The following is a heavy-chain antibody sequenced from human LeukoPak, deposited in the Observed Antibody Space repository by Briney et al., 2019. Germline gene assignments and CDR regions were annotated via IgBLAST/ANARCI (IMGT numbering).Heavy chain of an antibody. V-gene: IGHV1-2*02. Sequence: GASVKVSCKASGYTFTGYYMHWVRQPPAQGPEWLGWINPNSGGANYAQKFQGRDTMTRDTSISTAYMELSRLRSDDTAVYYCARRYYYDSSGYYYVHFDYWGQGTLVTVSS. CDR3: ARRYYYDSSGYYYVHFDY. CDR1: GYTFTGYY. J-gene: IGHJ4*02. CDR2: INPNSGGA. D-gene: IGHD3-22*01.